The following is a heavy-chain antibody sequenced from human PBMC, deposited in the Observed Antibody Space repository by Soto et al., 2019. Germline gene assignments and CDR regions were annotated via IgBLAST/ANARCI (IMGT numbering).Heavy chain of an antibody. D-gene: IGHD3-22*01. J-gene: IGHJ4*02. CDR3: AKGGSSSSGPLDY. V-gene: IGHV5-10-1*01. Sequence: GESLKISCKGSGYSFTSYWISWVRQMPGKGLEWMGRIDPSDSYTNYSPSFQGHVTISADNSKNTLYLQMNSLRAEDTAVYYCAKGGSSSSGPLDYWGRGTLVTVSS. CDR2: IDPSDSYT. CDR1: GYSFTSYW.